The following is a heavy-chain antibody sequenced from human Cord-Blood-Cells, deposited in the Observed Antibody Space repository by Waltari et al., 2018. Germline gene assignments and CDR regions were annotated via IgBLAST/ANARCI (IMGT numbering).Heavy chain of an antibody. D-gene: IGHD1-7*01. CDR1: GFTFSSYS. J-gene: IGHJ4*02. Sequence: EVQLVESGGGLVQPGGSLRLSCAASGFTFSSYSMNWVRQAPGKGVEWVSYISSSSSTIYYADSVKGRFTISRDNAKNSLYLQMNSLRAEDTAVYYCARDSGNWNYDYWGQGTLVTISS. CDR3: ARDSGNWNYDY. CDR2: ISSSSSTI. V-gene: IGHV3-48*01.